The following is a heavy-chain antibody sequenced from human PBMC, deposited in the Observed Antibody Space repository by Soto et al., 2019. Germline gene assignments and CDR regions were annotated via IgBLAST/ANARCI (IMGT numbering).Heavy chain of an antibody. CDR2: MYSGGTT. V-gene: IGHV3-53*01. J-gene: IGHJ4*02. CDR1: GFTVSSNY. Sequence: ESGGGLIQPGGSLRLSCAASGFTVSSNYMTWVRQAPGKGLEWVSVMYSGGTTYYADSVKGRFTISRDNSKNTLYLQMNSLRAEDTAVYHCARATSDRAMVFDYWGQGTLVTVSS. CDR3: ARATSDRAMVFDY. D-gene: IGHD5-18*01.